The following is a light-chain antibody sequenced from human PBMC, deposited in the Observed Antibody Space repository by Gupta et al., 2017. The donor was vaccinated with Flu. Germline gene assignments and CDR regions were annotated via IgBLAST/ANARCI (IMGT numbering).Light chain of an antibody. CDR1: SGIDVGPYN. V-gene: IGLV5-45*02. CDR3: MMWHRSAWV. J-gene: IGLJ3*02. Sequence: QPVLTQPSSLSASPGASASLTCTLRSGIDVGPYNIYWYQQKPGSPPQYIMRYRSDSDKQQGSGVPSRFSGSKVASATAGFLFISGLQSDDDADYYCMMWHRSAWVFGGGTKLTVL. CDR2: YRSDSDK.